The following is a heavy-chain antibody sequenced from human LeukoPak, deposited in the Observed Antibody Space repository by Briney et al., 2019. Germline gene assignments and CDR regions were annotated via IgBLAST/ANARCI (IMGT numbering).Heavy chain of an antibody. D-gene: IGHD1-26*01. J-gene: IGHJ4*02. CDR3: ARGVLRIVGVYGPLDY. CDR2: IIPIFGTA. CDR1: GGTFSSYA. Sequence: ASVKVSCKASGGTFSSYAISWVRQAPGQGLEWMGGIIPIFGTANYAQKFQGRVTITADESTSTAYMELSSLRSEDTAVYYCARGVLRIVGVYGPLDYWGQGTLVTVSS. V-gene: IGHV1-69*01.